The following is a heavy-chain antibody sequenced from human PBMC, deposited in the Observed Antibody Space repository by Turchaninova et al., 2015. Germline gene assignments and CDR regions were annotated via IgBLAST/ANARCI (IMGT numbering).Heavy chain of an antibody. CDR1: GFSLRTSMR. CDR2: IDWDDEK. Sequence: QVTLKESGPALVKPTQPLTLTCPFSGFSLRTSMRVRCIRHPPGTALEWLARIDWDDEKIYSTSLKTRLTISKDTSKNQVVLTMTNMDPVDTATYYCARMPSYYYYMDVWGKGTTVTVSS. J-gene: IGHJ6*03. V-gene: IGHV2-70*04. CDR3: ARMPSYYYYMDV.